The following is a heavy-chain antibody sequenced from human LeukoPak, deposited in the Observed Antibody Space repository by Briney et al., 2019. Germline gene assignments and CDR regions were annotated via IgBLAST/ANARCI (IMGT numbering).Heavy chain of an antibody. CDR1: GYTFTGYY. J-gene: IGHJ6*03. V-gene: IGHV1-2*02. CDR2: INPNSGGT. Sequence: ASVKVSCKASGYTFTGYYMHWVRQAPGQGLEWMGWINPNSGGTNYAQKFQGRVTMTRDTSISTAYMELSRLRSDDTAVYYCARMVGWGARRYSYFYMDVWGKGTTVTISS. D-gene: IGHD1-26*01. CDR3: ARMVGWGARRYSYFYMDV.